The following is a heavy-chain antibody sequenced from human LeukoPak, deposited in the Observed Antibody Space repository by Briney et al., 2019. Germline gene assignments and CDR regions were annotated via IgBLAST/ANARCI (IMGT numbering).Heavy chain of an antibody. CDR3: ARDGTAAGLYFDL. CDR2: ISSSGSTI. Sequence: GGSLRLSCAASGFTFSSYEMNWVRQAPGKGLEWVSYISSSGSTIYYADSVKGRFTISRDNAKNSLYLQMSSLRVEDTAIYYCARDGTAAGLYFDLWGQGTLVTVSS. CDR1: GFTFSSYE. J-gene: IGHJ4*01. V-gene: IGHV3-48*03. D-gene: IGHD6-13*01.